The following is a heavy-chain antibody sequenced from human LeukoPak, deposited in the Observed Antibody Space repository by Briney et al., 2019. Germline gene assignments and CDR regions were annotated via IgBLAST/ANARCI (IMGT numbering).Heavy chain of an antibody. Sequence: SETLSLTCTVSGGSISSGDYYWSWIRQPPGKGLEWIGYFYYSGSTYYNPSLKSRVTISVDTSKNQFSLKLSSVTAADTAVYYCARDSGSQKAFDIWGQGTMVTVSS. CDR2: FYYSGST. D-gene: IGHD1-26*01. V-gene: IGHV4-30-4*08. CDR1: GGSISSGDYY. CDR3: ARDSGSQKAFDI. J-gene: IGHJ3*02.